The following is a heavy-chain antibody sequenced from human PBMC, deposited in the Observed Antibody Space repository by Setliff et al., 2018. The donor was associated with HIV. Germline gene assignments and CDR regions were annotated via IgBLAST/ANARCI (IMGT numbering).Heavy chain of an antibody. CDR3: ARGPTGSGSSYLDY. D-gene: IGHD3-10*01. CDR2: LSGSGGST. Sequence: PGGSLRLSCAASELTFSNYAMTWVRQAPGKGLEWVSSLSGSGGSTYYADSVKGRFTISRDNSKNTLYLRMNSLSAEDTAFYYCARGPTGSGSSYLDYWGQGTLVTVSS. V-gene: IGHV3-23*01. J-gene: IGHJ4*02. CDR1: ELTFSNYA.